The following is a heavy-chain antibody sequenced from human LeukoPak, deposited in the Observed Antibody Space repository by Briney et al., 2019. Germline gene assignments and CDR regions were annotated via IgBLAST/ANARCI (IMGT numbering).Heavy chain of an antibody. D-gene: IGHD2-2*01. CDR3: ARTYCSSTSCYKDAFDI. CDR1: GYSFTSYW. J-gene: IGHJ3*02. Sequence: GESLKISCKGSGYSFTSYWIGWVRQMPGKGLEWMGIIYPGDSDTRYSPSFQGQVAISADKSISTAYLQWSSLKASDTAMYYCARTYCSSTSCYKDAFDIWGQGTMVAVSS. V-gene: IGHV5-51*01. CDR2: IYPGDSDT.